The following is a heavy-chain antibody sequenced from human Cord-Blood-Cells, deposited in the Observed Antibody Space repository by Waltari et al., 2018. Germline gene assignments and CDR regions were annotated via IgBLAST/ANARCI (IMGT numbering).Heavy chain of an antibody. J-gene: IGHJ4*02. V-gene: IGHV4-31*03. CDR3: ARVAKGLELKYYFDY. CDR1: GGSISSGGSY. CDR2: IYYSGST. D-gene: IGHD1-7*01. Sequence: QVQLQESGPGLVKPSQTLSLTCTVSGGSISSGGSYWSWIRQHPGKGLEWIGYIYYSGSTYYNPSRKSRVTIAVDTSKNQFSLKLSSVTAADTAVYYCARVAKGLELKYYFDYWGQGTLVTVSS.